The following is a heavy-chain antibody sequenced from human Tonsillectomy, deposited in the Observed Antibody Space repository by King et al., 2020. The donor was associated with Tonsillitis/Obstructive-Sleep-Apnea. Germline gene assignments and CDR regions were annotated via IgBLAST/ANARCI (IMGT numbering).Heavy chain of an antibody. D-gene: IGHD6-13*01. CDR2: ISYDGSSK. V-gene: IGHV3-30*04. CDR1: GFAFSYHA. Sequence: VQLVESGGGVVQPGRSLRLSCAASGFAFSYHAIHWVRQAPGKGLERVAFISYDGSSKYYADSLKGRITISRDNSKNTLYLQMNRLRPEDTAVYYCTREVAAAGQDYYYHGLDVWGQGTTVTVSS. J-gene: IGHJ6*02. CDR3: TREVAAAGQDYYYHGLDV.